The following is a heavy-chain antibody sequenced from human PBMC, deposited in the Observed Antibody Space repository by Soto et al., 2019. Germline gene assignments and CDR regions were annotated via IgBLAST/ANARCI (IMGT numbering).Heavy chain of an antibody. CDR1: GYTFTSYC. CDR3: ASGYSSGWSGDAFDI. D-gene: IGHD6-19*01. J-gene: IGHJ3*02. V-gene: IGHV1-46*03. Sequence: ASVKVSCKASGYTFTSYCMHWVRQAPGQGLEWMGIINPSGGSTSYAQKFQGRVTMTRDTSTSTVYMELSSLRSEDTAVYYCASGYSSGWSGDAFDIWGQGTMVTVSS. CDR2: INPSGGST.